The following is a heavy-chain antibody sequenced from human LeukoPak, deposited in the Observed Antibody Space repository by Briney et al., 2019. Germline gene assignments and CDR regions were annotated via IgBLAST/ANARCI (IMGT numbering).Heavy chain of an antibody. CDR3: AREIGIAVAGTIYYYYGMDV. Sequence: ASVKVSCKASGYAFTSYGISWARQAPGQGLEWMGWISAYNGNTNYAQKLQGRVTMTTDTSTSTAYMELRSLRSDDTAVYYCAREIGIAVAGTIYYYYGMDVWGKGTTATVSS. CDR1: GYAFTSYG. V-gene: IGHV1-18*04. CDR2: ISAYNGNT. D-gene: IGHD6-19*01. J-gene: IGHJ6*04.